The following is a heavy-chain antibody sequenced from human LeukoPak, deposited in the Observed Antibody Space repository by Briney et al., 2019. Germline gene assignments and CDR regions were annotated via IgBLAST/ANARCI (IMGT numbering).Heavy chain of an antibody. CDR2: IYSGGNT. V-gene: IGHV3-66*01. D-gene: IGHD3-3*01. CDR1: GFTVSSNY. J-gene: IGHJ5*02. Sequence: GGSLRLSCAASGFTVSSNYMSWVRQAPGKGLEWVSVIYSGGNTYYADSVEGRFTMSRDNSKNTLYLQMNSLRAEDTAVYYCTRGIGSQLRSGWFDPWGQGTLVTVSS. CDR3: TRGIGSQLRSGWFDP.